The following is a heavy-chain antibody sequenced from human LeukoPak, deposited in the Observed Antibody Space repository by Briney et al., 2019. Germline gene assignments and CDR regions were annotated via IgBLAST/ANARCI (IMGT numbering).Heavy chain of an antibody. CDR2: IRYDGSNK. CDR1: GFTFSTYG. Sequence: PGGSLRLSCAASGFTFSTYGMHWVRQAPGKGLEWVAFIRYDGSNKYYADSVKGRFTISRGNSKNTLYLQMNSLRAEDTAVYYCAKDLDGGNSNFDYWGQGTLVTVSS. CDR3: AKDLDGGNSNFDY. D-gene: IGHD4-23*01. J-gene: IGHJ4*02. V-gene: IGHV3-30*02.